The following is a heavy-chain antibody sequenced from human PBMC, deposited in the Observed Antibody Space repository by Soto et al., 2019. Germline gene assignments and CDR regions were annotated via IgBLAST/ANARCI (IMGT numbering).Heavy chain of an antibody. D-gene: IGHD3-10*01. Sequence: PSETLSLTCTVSGGSTTSDYWSWIRQPPGKGLEWLGYIFHSLGDKYNPSLGSRGTISLDTSKNQLSLSLRSVTAADTAIYFCVRDLNGSGEYWGQGTMVTVSS. J-gene: IGHJ4*02. CDR2: IFHSLGD. CDR1: GGSTTSDY. V-gene: IGHV4-59*01. CDR3: VRDLNGSGEY.